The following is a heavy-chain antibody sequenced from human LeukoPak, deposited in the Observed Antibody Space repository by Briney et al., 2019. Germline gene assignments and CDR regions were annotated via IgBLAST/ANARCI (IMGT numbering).Heavy chain of an antibody. V-gene: IGHV1-69*05. D-gene: IGHD4-17*01. CDR3: AREVHGDYGSRWFDP. CDR2: IMPLFGTA. J-gene: IGHJ5*02. Sequence: SVKVSCKTSGGTFNNSAISWVRQAPGQGLEWLGGIMPLFGTAGYAQKFQGRVTITKDESTRTVYLELTSLTSDDTAVYYCAREVHGDYGSRWFDPWGQGTLVSVSS. CDR1: GGTFNNSA.